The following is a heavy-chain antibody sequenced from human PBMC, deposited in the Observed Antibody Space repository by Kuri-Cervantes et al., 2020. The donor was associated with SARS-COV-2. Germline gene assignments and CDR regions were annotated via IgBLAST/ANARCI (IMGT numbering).Heavy chain of an antibody. CDR2: INSDGSST. CDR1: GFTFSSYW. D-gene: IGHD6-19*01. V-gene: IGHV3-74*01. Sequence: GESLKISCAASGFTFSSYWMHWVRQAPGKGLVWVSRINSDGSSTSYADSVKGRFTISRDNAKNTLYLQMNSLRAEDTAVYYRARVKQWLERTAFDIWGQGTMVTVSS. J-gene: IGHJ3*02. CDR3: ARVKQWLERTAFDI.